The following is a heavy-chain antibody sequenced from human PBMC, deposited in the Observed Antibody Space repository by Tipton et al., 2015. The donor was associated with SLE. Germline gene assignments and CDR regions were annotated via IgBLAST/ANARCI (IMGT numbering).Heavy chain of an antibody. V-gene: IGHV3-74*01. D-gene: IGHD2-8*01. Sequence: SLRLSCAASGFTFSTYWMHWVRQAPGKGLVWVSRINSDGSSTSYADSVKGRFTISRDNAKNTLYLQMNSLRAEDTAVYYCARDGANGRSEFDYWGQGTLVTVSS. CDR1: GFTFSTYW. CDR2: INSDGSST. CDR3: ARDGANGRSEFDY. J-gene: IGHJ4*02.